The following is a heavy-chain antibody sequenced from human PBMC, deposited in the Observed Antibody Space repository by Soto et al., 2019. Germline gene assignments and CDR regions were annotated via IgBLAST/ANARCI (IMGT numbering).Heavy chain of an antibody. CDR1: GGSFSGYY. J-gene: IGHJ3*02. CDR2: INHSGST. V-gene: IGHV4-34*01. CDR3: ARGSFPMNLELRRIGAFDI. Sequence: SETLSLTCAVYGGSFSGYYWSWIRQPPGKGLEWIGEINHSGSTNYNPSLKSRVTISVDTSKNQFSLKLGSVTAADTAVYYCARGSFPMNLELRRIGAFDIWGQGTMVTVSS. D-gene: IGHD1-7*01.